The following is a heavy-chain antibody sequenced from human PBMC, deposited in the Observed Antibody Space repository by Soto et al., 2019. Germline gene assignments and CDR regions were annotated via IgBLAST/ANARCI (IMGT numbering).Heavy chain of an antibody. V-gene: IGHV1-69*01. CDR2: ISPIFGTA. CDR3: ARVGGHSYGIPFDY. CDR1: GGTFSSYA. Sequence: QVQLVQSGAEVKKPGSSVKVSCKASGGTFSSYAISWVRQAPGQGLEWMGGISPIFGTANYAQKFQGRVTISADESTSTAYMELSSLRSEDTAVYYCARVGGHSYGIPFDYWLQGTLVTVSS. J-gene: IGHJ4*02. D-gene: IGHD5-18*01.